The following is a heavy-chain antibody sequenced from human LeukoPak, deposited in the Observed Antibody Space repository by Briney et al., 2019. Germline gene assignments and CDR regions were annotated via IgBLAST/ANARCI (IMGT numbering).Heavy chain of an antibody. Sequence: GSSVKVSCKVSGGTFSRYAISWVRQAPGQGLEWMGGIIPIFGTAKYAQKFQGRVTLTTDESTSTAYMELSSLRSEDTAVYYCTSSSGMSPKWGQGTLVTVSS. CDR2: IIPIFGTA. CDR3: TSSSGMSPK. J-gene: IGHJ4*02. V-gene: IGHV1-69*05. D-gene: IGHD1-1*01. CDR1: GGTFSRYA.